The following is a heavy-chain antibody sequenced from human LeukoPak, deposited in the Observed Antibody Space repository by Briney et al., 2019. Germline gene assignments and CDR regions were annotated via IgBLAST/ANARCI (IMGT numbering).Heavy chain of an antibody. CDR3: ARGYYPPRWYFDL. CDR1: GGSFSSYS. J-gene: IGHJ2*01. V-gene: IGHV4-34*01. CDR2: IIEKGNA. D-gene: IGHD3-10*01. Sequence: PSETLSLTCALYGGSFSSYSWIWTWIRQTPEKGLEWIGEIIEKGNANYNPSLKSRVTIDLDTSKNQFSLKLTSMTAADTAMYYCARGYYPPRWYFDLWGRGTLATVSS.